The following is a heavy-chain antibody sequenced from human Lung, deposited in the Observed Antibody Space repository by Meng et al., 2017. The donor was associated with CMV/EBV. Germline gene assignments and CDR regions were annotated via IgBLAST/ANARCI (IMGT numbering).Heavy chain of an antibody. CDR3: ARDPYATGWAG. D-gene: IGHD6-19*01. CDR2: IYHSGGT. Sequence: QTQRQESGPGLVKPSGNLSLTCAVSGGSISISTWWSWVRQPPGKGLEWIGEIYHSGGTNYNPSLRGRVTISLDKSKNQFSLTLRSVTAADTAVYYCARDPYATGWAGWGQGTLVTVSS. J-gene: IGHJ4*02. V-gene: IGHV4-4*02. CDR1: GGSISISTW.